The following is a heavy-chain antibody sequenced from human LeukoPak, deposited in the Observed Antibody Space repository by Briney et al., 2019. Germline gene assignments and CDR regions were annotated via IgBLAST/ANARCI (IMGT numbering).Heavy chain of an antibody. Sequence: PGGSLRLSCAASGFTFTIFGLNWVRQAPGKGPEWVSYIDARSGITYYADSVQGRFTISRDNAKNSLYLQMNSLRAEDTAVYYCARDHARITFGGVIVNGAFDIWGQGTMVTVSS. J-gene: IGHJ3*02. D-gene: IGHD3-16*02. V-gene: IGHV3-48*04. CDR2: IDARSGIT. CDR3: ARDHARITFGGVIVNGAFDI. CDR1: GFTFTIFG.